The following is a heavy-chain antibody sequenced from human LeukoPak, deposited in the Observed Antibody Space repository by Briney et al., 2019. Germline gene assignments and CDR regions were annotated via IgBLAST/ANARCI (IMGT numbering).Heavy chain of an antibody. CDR1: GYTFTGYY. V-gene: IGHV1-2*02. CDR3: ARAEGGHIDFWSGYNQHTRRDWFDP. CDR2: INPNSGGT. J-gene: IGHJ5*02. D-gene: IGHD3-3*01. Sequence: ASVKVSCKASGYTFTGYYMHWVRQAPGQGLEWMGWINPNSGGTNYAQKFQGRVTMTRDTSISTAYMELSRLRSDDTAVYYCARAEGGHIDFWSGYNQHTRRDWFDPWGQGTLVTVSS.